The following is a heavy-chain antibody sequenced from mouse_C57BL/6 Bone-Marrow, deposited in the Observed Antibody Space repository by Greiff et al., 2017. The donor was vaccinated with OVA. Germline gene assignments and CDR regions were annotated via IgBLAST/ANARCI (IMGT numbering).Heavy chain of an antibody. CDR3: ARGGAVLYYFDY. CDR2: IDPSDSET. Sequence: VQLQQPGAELVRPGSSVKLSCKASGYTFTSYWMHWVKQRPIQGLEWIGNIDPSDSETHYNQKFKDKATLTVDKSSSTAYMQLSSLTSEDSAVYYCARGGAVLYYFDYWGQGTTLTVSS. V-gene: IGHV1-52*01. CDR1: GYTFTSYW. J-gene: IGHJ2*01. D-gene: IGHD3-3*01.